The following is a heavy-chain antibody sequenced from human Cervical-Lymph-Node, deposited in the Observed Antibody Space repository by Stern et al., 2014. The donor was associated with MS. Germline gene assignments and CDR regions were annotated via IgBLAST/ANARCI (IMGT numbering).Heavy chain of an antibody. CDR3: AKGRTVAGKGVGAFDV. J-gene: IGHJ3*01. V-gene: IGHV3-30*18. CDR1: GFTFSNFG. D-gene: IGHD6-19*01. Sequence: QVQLVESGGGVVQPGRSLRLSCAASGFTFSNFGMHRVRQAPGKGLEWVTLISYDGGNEYYADFVKGRFTISRDDSKNKVYLQLNSLRPEDTAVYYCAKGRTVAGKGVGAFDVWGQGTLVTVSS. CDR2: ISYDGGNE.